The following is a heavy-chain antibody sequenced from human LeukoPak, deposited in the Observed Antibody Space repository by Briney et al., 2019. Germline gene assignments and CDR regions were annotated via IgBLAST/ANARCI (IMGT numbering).Heavy chain of an antibody. V-gene: IGHV1-2*02. Sequence: ASVKVSCKASGYIFTGYYMHWVRQAPGQGLEWMGWINPNSGGTNYAQKFQGRVTMTRDTSISTAYMELSRLRSDDTAVYYCARASGYSGYDLDYWGQGTLVTVSS. J-gene: IGHJ4*02. CDR1: GYIFTGYY. CDR2: INPNSGGT. CDR3: ARASGYSGYDLDY. D-gene: IGHD5-12*01.